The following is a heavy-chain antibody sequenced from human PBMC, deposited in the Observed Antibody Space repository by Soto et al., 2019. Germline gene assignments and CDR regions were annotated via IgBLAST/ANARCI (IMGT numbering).Heavy chain of an antibody. V-gene: IGHV3-21*01. D-gene: IGHD3-22*01. CDR2: ISSSSGDI. J-gene: IGHJ4*02. CDR1: GFNFNMYT. Sequence: EERLVESGGGQVKPGGSLRLSCVASGFNFNMYTMNWVRQAPGKGLELVSSISSSSGDIFYADSVKGRFTISRDNANNSLHLNMNSLRVEATAEYYCARDLSRPHKTYYVSSGNPDYWGQGTLVTVSS. CDR3: ARDLSRPHKTYYVSSGNPDY.